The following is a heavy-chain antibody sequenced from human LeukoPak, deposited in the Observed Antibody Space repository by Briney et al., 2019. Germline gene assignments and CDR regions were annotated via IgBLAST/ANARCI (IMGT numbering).Heavy chain of an antibody. Sequence: ASVKVSCKASGYTFTGYYMHCVRQAPGQGLEWMGWINPNSGGTNYAQKFQGRVTMTRDTSISTAYMELRSLRSDDTAIYYCARDLVTTRGWFDPWGQGTLVTVSS. V-gene: IGHV1-2*02. D-gene: IGHD2-21*02. CDR2: INPNSGGT. J-gene: IGHJ5*02. CDR1: GYTFTGYY. CDR3: ARDLVTTRGWFDP.